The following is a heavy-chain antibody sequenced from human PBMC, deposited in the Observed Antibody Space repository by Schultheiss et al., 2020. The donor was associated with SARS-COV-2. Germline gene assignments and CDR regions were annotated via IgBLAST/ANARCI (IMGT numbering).Heavy chain of an antibody. V-gene: IGHV3-53*01. CDR3: ARDPESDYVWGSYRQNWFDP. D-gene: IGHD3-16*02. CDR2: IYSGGST. CDR1: GFTVSSNY. Sequence: GGSLRLSCAASGFTVSSNYMSWVRQAPGKGLEWVSVIYSGGSTYYADSVKGRFTISRDNAKNSLYLQMNSLRAEDTAVYYCARDPESDYVWGSYRQNWFDPWGQGTLVTVSS. J-gene: IGHJ5*02.